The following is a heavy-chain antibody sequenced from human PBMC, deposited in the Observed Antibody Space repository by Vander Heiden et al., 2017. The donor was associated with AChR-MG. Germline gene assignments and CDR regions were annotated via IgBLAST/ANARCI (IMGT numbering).Heavy chain of an antibody. Sequence: QLQLQESCPGLVKPSETLSLTCTVSGSSISSSSYYWGLNRQPPGKGLEWIGSIYYSGSTYYNPSLKSRVTISVDTSKSQFSLKLRSVTAADTAVYYCDATTTTYGMDVWGQGTTVTVSS. CDR2: IYYSGST. J-gene: IGHJ6*02. V-gene: IGHV4-39*01. CDR1: GSSISSSSYY. CDR3: DATTTTYGMDV. D-gene: IGHD5-12*01.